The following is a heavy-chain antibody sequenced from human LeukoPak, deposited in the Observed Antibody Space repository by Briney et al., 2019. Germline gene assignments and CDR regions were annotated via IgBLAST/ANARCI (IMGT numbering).Heavy chain of an antibody. CDR3: ARGRGTGSPIGPRYFDL. CDR1: GYLFTSYW. CDR2: IYPADSDT. Sequence: GESLKISCKGSGYLFTSYWIAWVRQMPGKGLEWMGIIYPADSDTRYSPSFQGQVTISADKSISTAFLRWTSLKASDTPIYYCARGRGTGSPIGPRYFDLWGRGTLVTVSS. J-gene: IGHJ2*01. D-gene: IGHD3-10*01. V-gene: IGHV5-51*01.